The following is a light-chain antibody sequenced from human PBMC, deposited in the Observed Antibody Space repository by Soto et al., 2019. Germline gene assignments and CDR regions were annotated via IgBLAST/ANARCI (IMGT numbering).Light chain of an antibody. CDR3: SSYTTSGTRYV. CDR2: DVS. CDR1: SSDIGANNY. J-gene: IGLJ1*01. V-gene: IGLV2-14*03. Sequence: QSALTQPASVSGSPGQSITISCTGTSSDIGANNYVSWYRHHPGEAPKLMIFDVSYRPSGVSNRFSGSKSGNTASLTISGLQADDESYYYCSSYTTSGTRYVFVTGTKVT.